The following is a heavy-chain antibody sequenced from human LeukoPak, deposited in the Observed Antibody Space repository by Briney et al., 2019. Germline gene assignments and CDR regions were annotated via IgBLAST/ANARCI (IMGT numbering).Heavy chain of an antibody. D-gene: IGHD4-11*01. V-gene: IGHV1-46*01. CDR1: GYTFTSYY. CDR2: INPSGGST. Sequence: ASVKVSCKASGYTFTSYYMHWVRQAPGQGLEWMGIINPSGGSTSYAQKFQGRVTMTRDTSTSTVYMELSSLRSEDTAVYYCARDEGTTVTTFGWFDPWGQGTLVTVSS. J-gene: IGHJ5*02. CDR3: ARDEGTTVTTFGWFDP.